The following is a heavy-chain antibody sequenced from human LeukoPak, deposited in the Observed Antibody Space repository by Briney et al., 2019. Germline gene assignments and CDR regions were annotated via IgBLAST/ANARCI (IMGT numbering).Heavy chain of an antibody. V-gene: IGHV6-1*01. CDR2: TFYRSKWYN. Sequence: SQTLSLTCAISGDSVSSNSAAWNWIRQSPSRGLEWLGRTFYRSKWYNDYAVSVKSQITINPDTSKNQVSLQLNSVTPEDTAVYYCARETSFRYYDIWSGWDYWGQGTLVTVSS. CDR1: GDSVSSNSAA. D-gene: IGHD3-3*01. J-gene: IGHJ4*02. CDR3: ARETSFRYYDIWSGWDY.